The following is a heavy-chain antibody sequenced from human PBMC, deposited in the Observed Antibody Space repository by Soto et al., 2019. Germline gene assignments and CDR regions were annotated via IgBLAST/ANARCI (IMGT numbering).Heavy chain of an antibody. CDR1: GFTFSSYW. CDR2: INSDGSST. CDR3: AVRYYDFWSGQADV. Sequence: GGSLRLSCAASGFTFSSYWMHWVRQAPGKGLVWVSRINSDGSSTSYADSVKGRFTISRDNAKNTLYLQMNSLRAEDTAVYYCAVRYYDFWSGQADVWGKGTTVTVSS. J-gene: IGHJ6*04. V-gene: IGHV3-74*01. D-gene: IGHD3-3*01.